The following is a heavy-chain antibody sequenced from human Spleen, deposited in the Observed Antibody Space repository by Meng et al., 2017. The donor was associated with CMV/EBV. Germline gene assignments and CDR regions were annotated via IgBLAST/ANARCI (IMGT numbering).Heavy chain of an antibody. CDR2: IIPILGIA. J-gene: IGHJ6*02. CDR1: GGTFSSYT. V-gene: IGHV1-69*02. CDR3: ARHYDFWSGYPSGGYYYGMDV. Sequence: SVKVSCKASGGTFSSYTIGWVRQAPGQGLEWMGRIIPILGIANYAQKFQGRVTITADKSTSTAYMELSSLRSEDTAVYYCARHYDFWSGYPSGGYYYGMDVWGQGTTVTVSS. D-gene: IGHD3-3*01.